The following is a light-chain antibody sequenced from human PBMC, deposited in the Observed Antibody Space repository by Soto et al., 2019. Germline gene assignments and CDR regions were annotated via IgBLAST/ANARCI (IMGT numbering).Light chain of an antibody. J-gene: IGKJ1*01. V-gene: IGKV1-39*01. Sequence: DIQMTQSPSSLSASVGDRVTITCLASQSISSYLNWYQQKPGKDPKLLIYAASSLQSGVPSRFSGSGSGTDFNLTISSLQTEDFATYYCQQRYSTTRTFGQGTKLDIK. CDR3: QQRYSTTRT. CDR2: AAS. CDR1: QSISSY.